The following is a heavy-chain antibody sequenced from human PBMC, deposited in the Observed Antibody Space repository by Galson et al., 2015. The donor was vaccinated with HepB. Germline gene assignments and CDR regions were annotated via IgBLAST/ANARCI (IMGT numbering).Heavy chain of an antibody. V-gene: IGHV7-4-1*02. CDR3: ARRRQNWFDP. J-gene: IGHJ5*02. CDR1: GYTFTTYG. Sequence: SVKVSCKASGYTFTTYGMNWVRQAPGQGLEWMGWINTNTGDPTYAQGFTGRFVFSLDTSVSTAYLQISSLEAEDTAVYYCARRRQNWFDPWGQGTLVTVSS. CDR2: INTNTGDP.